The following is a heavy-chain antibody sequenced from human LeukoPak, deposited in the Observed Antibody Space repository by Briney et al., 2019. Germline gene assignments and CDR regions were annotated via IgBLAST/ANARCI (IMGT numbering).Heavy chain of an antibody. V-gene: IGHV1-69*05. CDR3: QSSSPHDRTYYYYYYMDV. D-gene: IGHD6-13*01. CDR1: GGTFSSYA. Sequence: ASVKVSCKASGGTFSSYAISWVRQAPGQGLEWMGGIIPIFGTANYAQKLQGRVTITTDESTSTAYMELGSLRSEDTAVYYCQSSSPHDRTYYYYYYMDVWGKGTTVTVSS. CDR2: IIPIFGTA. J-gene: IGHJ6*03.